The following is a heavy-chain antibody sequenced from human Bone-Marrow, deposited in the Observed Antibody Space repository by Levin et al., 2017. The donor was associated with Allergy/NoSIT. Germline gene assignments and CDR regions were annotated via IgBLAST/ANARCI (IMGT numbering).Heavy chain of an antibody. CDR3: ARDVSLATSGYYHYYFDY. CDR2: IYSSGTT. CDR1: GGSINSFY. Sequence: PSETLSLTCTVSGGSINSFYWTWIRQTAGQGLEWIGRIYSSGTTYYSPSLKSRVTMSVDTSKNQFSLKLSSVTAAATAIYFCARDVSLATSGYYHYYFDYWGQGTLVTVSS. J-gene: IGHJ4*02. V-gene: IGHV4-4*07. D-gene: IGHD3-22*01.